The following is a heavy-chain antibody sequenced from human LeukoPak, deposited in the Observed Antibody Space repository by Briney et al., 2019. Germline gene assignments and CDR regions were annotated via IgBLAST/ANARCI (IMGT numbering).Heavy chain of an antibody. CDR2: IKQDGSEK. CDR3: ASGADSSSWYVAFDY. CDR1: GFTFSSYW. Sequence: GGSLRLSCAASGFTFSSYWMSWVRQAPGKGLEWVDNIKQDGSEKYYVDSVKGRFTISRDNAKNSLYLQMNSLRAEDTAVYYCASGADSSSWYVAFDYWGQGTLVTVSS. V-gene: IGHV3-7*01. J-gene: IGHJ4*02. D-gene: IGHD6-13*01.